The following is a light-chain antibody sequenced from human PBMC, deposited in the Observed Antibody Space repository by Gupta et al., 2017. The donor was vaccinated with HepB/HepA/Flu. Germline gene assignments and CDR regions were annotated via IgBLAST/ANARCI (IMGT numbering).Light chain of an antibody. CDR3: QQDNGYPRS. V-gene: IGKV1-16*01. CDR2: AAS. Sequence: DIQMTQSPSSLSASVGDRVTITCRASQGISNSLVWFQQKPGKAPKSLIYAASNVQSGVPSRFSGSGSGTDFTLTIDSRQPEDFATYYCQQDNGYPRSFGQGTKLEIK. J-gene: IGKJ2*04. CDR1: QGISNS.